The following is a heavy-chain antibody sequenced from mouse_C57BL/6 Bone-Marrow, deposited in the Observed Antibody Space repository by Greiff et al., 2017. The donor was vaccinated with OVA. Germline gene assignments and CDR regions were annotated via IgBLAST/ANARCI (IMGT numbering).Heavy chain of an antibody. Sequence: QVQLQQSGAELVRPGASVTLSCKASGYTFTDYEMHWVKQTPVHGLEWIGAIDPETGGTAYNQKFKGKAILTADKSSSTAYMELRSLTSEDSAVYYCTRGLLCGAMGYWGQGTSVTVSS. CDR2: IDPETGGT. CDR1: GYTFTDYE. V-gene: IGHV1-15*01. CDR3: TRGLLCGAMGY. J-gene: IGHJ4*01. D-gene: IGHD2-1*01.